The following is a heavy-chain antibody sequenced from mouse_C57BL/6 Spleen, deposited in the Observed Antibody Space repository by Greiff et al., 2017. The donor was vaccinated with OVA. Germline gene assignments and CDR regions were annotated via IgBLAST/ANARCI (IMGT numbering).Heavy chain of an antibody. J-gene: IGHJ3*01. CDR3: ARTDDYDGAWFAY. D-gene: IGHD2-4*01. V-gene: IGHV1-50*01. CDR1: GYTFTSYW. CDR2: IDPSDSYT. Sequence: QVQLQQPGAELVKPGASVKLSCKASGYTFTSYWMQWVKQRPGQGLEWIGEIDPSDSYTNYNQKFKGKATLTVDTSSRTAYMQLSSLTSEDSAVYYCARTDDYDGAWFAYWGQGTLVTVSA.